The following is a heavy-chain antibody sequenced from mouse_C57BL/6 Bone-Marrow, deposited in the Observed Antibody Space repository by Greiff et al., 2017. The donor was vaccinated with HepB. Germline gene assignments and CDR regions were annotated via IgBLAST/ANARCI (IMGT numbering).Heavy chain of an antibody. CDR3: ARHGYAMDY. CDR1: GYTFTSYW. Sequence: VQLQQSGAELAKPGASVKLSCKASGYTFTSYWMHWVKQRPGQGLEWIGYINPSSGYTKYNQKFKDKATLTADKSSRTAYMQLSSLTYEDSAVYYCARHGYAMDYWGQGTSVTVSS. V-gene: IGHV1-7*01. CDR2: INPSSGYT. J-gene: IGHJ4*01.